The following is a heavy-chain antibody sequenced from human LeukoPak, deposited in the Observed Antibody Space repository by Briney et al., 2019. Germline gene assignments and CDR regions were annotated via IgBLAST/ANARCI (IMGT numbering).Heavy chain of an antibody. Sequence: ASVTVSCKASGYTFTTYGISWVRQAPGQGLEWMGWISAYNGNTNYAQKLQGRVTMTTDTSTSTAYMELKSLRSDDTAVYYCARSRVSGDDAFDIWGQGTMVTVSS. CDR2: ISAYNGNT. CDR3: ARSRVSGDDAFDI. CDR1: GYTFTTYG. J-gene: IGHJ3*02. D-gene: IGHD1-26*01. V-gene: IGHV1-18*04.